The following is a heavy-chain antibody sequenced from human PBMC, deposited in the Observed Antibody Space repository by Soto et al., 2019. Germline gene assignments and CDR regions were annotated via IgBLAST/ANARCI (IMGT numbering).Heavy chain of an antibody. CDR1: GGSISSSTYY. D-gene: IGHD2-2*01. V-gene: IGHV4-39*01. CDR2: IYYTGST. CDR3: ARSSTIRPNFDY. Sequence: ASETLSLTCTVSGGSISSSTYYWGWIRQPPGKGLEWIGTIYYTGSTYYSPSLKSRVTMSVDTSKNQFSLNLSSVTAADTAVFYCARSSTIRPNFDYWGQGTLVTVSS. J-gene: IGHJ4*02.